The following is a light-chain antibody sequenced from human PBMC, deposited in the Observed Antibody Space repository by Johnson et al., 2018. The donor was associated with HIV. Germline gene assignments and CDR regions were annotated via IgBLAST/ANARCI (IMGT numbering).Light chain of an antibody. CDR3: GTWDNSLSTGAV. Sequence: QSVLTQPPSVSAAPGQKVTISCSGSSSNIGNNYVSWYQQLPGTAPKLLIHENNKRPSGIPDRFSGYKSGTSATLGIAGLQTGDEADYYCGTWDNSLSTGAVFGTGTKVTVL. CDR2: ENN. V-gene: IGLV1-51*02. J-gene: IGLJ1*01. CDR1: SSNIGNNY.